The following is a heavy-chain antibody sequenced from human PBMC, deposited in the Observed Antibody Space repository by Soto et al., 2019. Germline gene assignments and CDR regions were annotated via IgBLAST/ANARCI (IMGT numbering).Heavy chain of an antibody. D-gene: IGHD2-2*01. J-gene: IGHJ6*03. Sequence: GESLKISCKGSGYIFTSYWIGWVRQMPGKGLEWMGIIYPGDSDTRYSPSFQGQVTISADKSISTAYLQWSSLKASDTAMYYCARQRPDCSSTSCYDYYYYYYMDVWGKGTTVTVSS. CDR1: GYIFTSYW. V-gene: IGHV5-51*01. CDR2: IYPGDSDT. CDR3: ARQRPDCSSTSCYDYYYYYYMDV.